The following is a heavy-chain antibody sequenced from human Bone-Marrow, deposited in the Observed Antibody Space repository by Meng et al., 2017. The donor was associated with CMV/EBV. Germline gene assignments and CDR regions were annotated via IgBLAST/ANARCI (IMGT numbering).Heavy chain of an antibody. CDR3: ASWKVARQYYYYYYVIDV. J-gene: IGHJ6*02. CDR1: GFTVSSNY. V-gene: IGHV3-53*01. Sequence: GGSLSLSCAASGFTVSSNYMSWVRQAPGKGLEWVSVIYSGGSTYYADSVKGRFTISRDNSKNTLYLQMNSLRAEDTAVYCCASWKVARQYYYYYYVIDVWGEATTATFSS. CDR2: IYSGGST. D-gene: IGHD5-12*01.